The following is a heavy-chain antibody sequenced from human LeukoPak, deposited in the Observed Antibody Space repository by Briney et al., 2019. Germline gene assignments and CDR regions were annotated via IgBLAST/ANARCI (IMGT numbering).Heavy chain of an antibody. CDR1: GGSISSGGYS. J-gene: IGHJ4*02. CDR2: IYHSGST. CDR3: ARLDILTGYFVDY. D-gene: IGHD3-9*01. Sequence: SETLSLTCAVSGGSISSGGYSWSWIRQPPGKGLEWIGYIYHSGSTYYNPSLKSRATISVDRSKNQFSLKLSSVTAADTAVYYCARLDILTGYFVDYWGQGTLVTVSS. V-gene: IGHV4-30-2*01.